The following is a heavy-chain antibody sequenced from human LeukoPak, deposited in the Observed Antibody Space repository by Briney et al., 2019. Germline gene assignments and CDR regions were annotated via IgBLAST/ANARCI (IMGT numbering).Heavy chain of an antibody. J-gene: IGHJ4*02. V-gene: IGHV4-34*01. CDR3: AGGPLFGY. CDR2: INHSGST. Sequence: SETLSLTCAVYGGSFSGYYWSWIRQPPGKGLEWIGEINHSGSTDYNPPLKSRVTISVDTSKHQFSLKLSSVTAADTAVYYCAGGPLFGYWGQGTLVTVSS. CDR1: GGSFSGYY.